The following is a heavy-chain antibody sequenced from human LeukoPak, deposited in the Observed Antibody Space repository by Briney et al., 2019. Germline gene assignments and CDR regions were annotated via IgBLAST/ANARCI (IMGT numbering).Heavy chain of an antibody. CDR2: ISGSSTHI. Sequence: GGSLRLSCAASGLTFSSYSMNWVRQAPGKGLEWVSSISGSSTHIYYADSVKGRFTISRDNAKNSLYLQMNSLRVVDTAIYYCARDRVLGGYYYGMDVWGQGTTVTVSS. CDR1: GLTFSSYS. CDR3: ARDRVLGGYYYGMDV. V-gene: IGHV3-21*01. D-gene: IGHD1-26*01. J-gene: IGHJ6*02.